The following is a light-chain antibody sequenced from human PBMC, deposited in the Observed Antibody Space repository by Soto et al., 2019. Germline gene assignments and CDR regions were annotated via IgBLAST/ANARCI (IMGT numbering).Light chain of an antibody. CDR3: QPRSHWPPVT. J-gene: IGKJ5*01. V-gene: IGKV3-11*01. CDR1: RSVSTR. CDR2: DIS. Sequence: EIVLTQSPATLSLSPGEGATLSCRASRSVSTRLAWYQQKPGQAPRLVIYDISTRAPGIPARFSGSGSATDFTLTISSLEPDDFAIYHCQPRSHWPPVTFGQGTRLEI.